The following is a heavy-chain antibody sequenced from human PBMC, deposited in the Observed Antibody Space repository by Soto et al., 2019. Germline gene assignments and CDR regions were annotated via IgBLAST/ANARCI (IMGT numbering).Heavy chain of an antibody. CDR1: GGSISSYY. CDR2: IYYSGST. CDR3: ARDRYSSGYDAFDI. D-gene: IGHD6-19*01. V-gene: IGHV4-59*01. Sequence: PSETLSLTCTVSGGSISSYYWSWIRQPPGNGLEWIGYIYYSGSTNYNPSLKSRVTISVDTFKNQFSLKLSSVTAADTAVYYCARDRYSSGYDAFDIWGQGTMVTVSS. J-gene: IGHJ3*02.